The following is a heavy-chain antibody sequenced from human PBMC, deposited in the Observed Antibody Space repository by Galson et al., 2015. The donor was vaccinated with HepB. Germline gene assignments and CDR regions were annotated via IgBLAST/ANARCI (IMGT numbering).Heavy chain of an antibody. J-gene: IGHJ5*02. CDR3: ARETDVDTALVS. V-gene: IGHV3-33*01. CDR2: VRYDGSDK. D-gene: IGHD5-18*01. CDR1: GFTFSSYG. Sequence: SLRLSCAASGFTFSSYGRHWVRQAPGKGLEWMAVVRYDGSDKYYADSVKGRFTISRDNSKNTLYLQMNSLRAEDTAVYYCARETDVDTALVSWGQGTLVTVSS.